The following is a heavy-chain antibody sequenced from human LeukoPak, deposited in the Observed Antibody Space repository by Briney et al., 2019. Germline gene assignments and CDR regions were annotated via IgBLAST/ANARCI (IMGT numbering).Heavy chain of an antibody. J-gene: IGHJ4*02. Sequence: GGSLRLSCAASGFTFSSYAMHWVRQAPGKGLEWVAVISYDGSNKYYADSVKGRFTISRDNSKNTLYLQMNSLRAEDTAVYYCVRDLPFWSGYGLFDYWGQGTLVTVSS. CDR1: GFTFSSYA. CDR3: VRDLPFWSGYGLFDY. CDR2: ISYDGSNK. D-gene: IGHD3-3*01. V-gene: IGHV3-30-3*01.